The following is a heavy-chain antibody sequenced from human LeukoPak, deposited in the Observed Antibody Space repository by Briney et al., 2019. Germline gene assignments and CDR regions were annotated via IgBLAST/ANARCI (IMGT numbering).Heavy chain of an antibody. CDR1: GFTFSSNY. D-gene: IGHD4-17*01. CDR3: ATTVTTWGVFDY. V-gene: IGHV3-53*01. CDR2: IYSGGST. J-gene: IGHJ4*02. Sequence: GGSLRLSCAASGFTFSSNYMSWVRQAPGKGLEWVSVIYSGGSTYYTDSVKGGFTISRDNSKNTLYLQMNSLRAEDTAVYYCATTVTTWGVFDYWGQGTLVTVSS.